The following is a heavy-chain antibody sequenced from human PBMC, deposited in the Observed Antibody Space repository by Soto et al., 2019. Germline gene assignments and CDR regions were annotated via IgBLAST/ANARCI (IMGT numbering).Heavy chain of an antibody. D-gene: IGHD6-6*01. CDR2: INPNSGGT. V-gene: IGHV1-2*02. Sequence: ASVKVSCKASGYTFTGYYMHWVRQAPGQGLEWMGWINPNSGGTNYAQKFQGRVTMTRDTSISTAYMELSRLRSDDTAVYYCAREYSSSPYYYYGMGVWGQGTTVTVSS. J-gene: IGHJ6*02. CDR1: GYTFTGYY. CDR3: AREYSSSPYYYYGMGV.